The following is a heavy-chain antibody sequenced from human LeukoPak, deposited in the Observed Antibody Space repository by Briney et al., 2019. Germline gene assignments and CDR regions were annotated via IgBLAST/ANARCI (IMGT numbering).Heavy chain of an antibody. CDR1: GGSISSGGYY. D-gene: IGHD2-15*01. V-gene: IGHV4-31*03. Sequence: SETLSLTCTVSGGSISSGGYYWSWIRQHPGTGLEWIGYRHYSGTTYYNASFKSRLTISVDTSKNQFSLKLSSVTAADTAVYYCARASLAYCSGGSCYAIDHWGQGTLVTVSS. CDR2: RHYSGTT. J-gene: IGHJ4*02. CDR3: ARASLAYCSGGSCYAIDH.